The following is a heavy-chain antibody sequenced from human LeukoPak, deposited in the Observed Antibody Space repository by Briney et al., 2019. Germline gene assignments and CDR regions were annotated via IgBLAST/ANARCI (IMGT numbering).Heavy chain of an antibody. CDR2: IIPILGIA. CDR3: GLSRSSMVVAATPSGMDV. J-gene: IGHJ6*02. CDR1: GGTFSSYA. V-gene: IGHV1-69*04. Sequence: GSSVKVSCKASGGTFSSYAISWVRQAPGQGLEWMGRIIPILGIANYAQKFQGRVTITADKSTSTAYMELSSLRSEDTAVYYCGLSRSSMVVAATPSGMDVWGQGTTVTVSS. D-gene: IGHD2-15*01.